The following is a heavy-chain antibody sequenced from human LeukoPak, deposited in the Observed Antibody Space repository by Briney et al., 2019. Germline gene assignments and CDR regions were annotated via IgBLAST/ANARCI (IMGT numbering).Heavy chain of an antibody. V-gene: IGHV3-30*18. Sequence: GRSLRLSCAASGFTFSSYGMHWVRQAPGKGLEWVAVISYDGSNKYYADSVKGRFTISRDNSKNTLYLQMNSLRAEDTAVYYCAKEADCSGGSCYSGLDCWGQGTLVTVSS. CDR2: ISYDGSNK. CDR1: GFTFSSYG. J-gene: IGHJ4*02. D-gene: IGHD2-15*01. CDR3: AKEADCSGGSCYSGLDC.